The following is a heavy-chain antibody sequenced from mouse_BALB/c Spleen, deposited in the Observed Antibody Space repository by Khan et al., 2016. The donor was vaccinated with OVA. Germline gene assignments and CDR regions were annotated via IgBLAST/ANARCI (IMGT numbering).Heavy chain of an antibody. Sequence: EVKLMESGGDLVKPGGSLKLSCAASGFTFSSYGMSWVRQTPDKRLEWVATISSGGSYTYYPDSVKGRFTISRDNAKNTLYLQMSSLKSEDTAMYYCARQGVYYGISYYVDYWGQGTTLTVSS. J-gene: IGHJ2*01. CDR3: ARQGVYYGISYYVDY. V-gene: IGHV5-6*01. D-gene: IGHD1-1*01. CDR1: GFTFSSYG. CDR2: ISSGGSYT.